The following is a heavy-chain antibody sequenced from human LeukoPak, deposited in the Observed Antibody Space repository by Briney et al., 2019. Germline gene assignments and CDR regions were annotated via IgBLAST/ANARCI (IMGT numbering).Heavy chain of an antibody. V-gene: IGHV3-7*01. CDR3: ARVRYSDYVWGSRVYYFDY. D-gene: IGHD3-16*01. CDR1: GFTFSSYW. CDR2: INQDRREK. J-gene: IGHJ4*02. Sequence: GGSLRFSCAASGFTFSSYWLSWVRQAPGKGLEWVANINQDRREKYSVDSVKGRFTFSRANAKNSLYLQMNRLRGEDTAVYYCARVRYSDYVWGSRVYYFDYWGQGTLATVSS.